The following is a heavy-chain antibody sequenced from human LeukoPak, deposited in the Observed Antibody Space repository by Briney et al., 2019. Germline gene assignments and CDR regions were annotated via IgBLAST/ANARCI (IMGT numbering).Heavy chain of an antibody. D-gene: IGHD3-10*01. Sequence: GRSLRLSCAASGFTFTSYSMNWVRQAPGKGLEWVSAISGSGASTYYADSVKGRFTISRDNSKNTLYLQMNSLRAEDTAVYYCAKSERYGSGSYYFDYWGQGTLVTVSS. J-gene: IGHJ4*01. CDR1: GFTFTSYS. V-gene: IGHV3-23*01. CDR2: ISGSGAST. CDR3: AKSERYGSGSYYFDY.